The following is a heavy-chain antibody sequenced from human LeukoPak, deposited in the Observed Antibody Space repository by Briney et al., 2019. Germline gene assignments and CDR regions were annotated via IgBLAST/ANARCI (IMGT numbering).Heavy chain of an antibody. CDR2: ISYDGSNK. CDR3: ARDHVVGATFWCFFDY. D-gene: IGHD1-26*01. J-gene: IGHJ4*02. CDR1: GFTFSSYA. Sequence: GGSLRLSCAASGFTFSSYAMHWGRQAPGKGLEWVAVISYDGSNKYYADSVKGRFTISRDNSKNTLYLQMNSLRAEDTAVYYCARDHVVGATFWCFFDYWGQGTLVTVSS. V-gene: IGHV3-30*04.